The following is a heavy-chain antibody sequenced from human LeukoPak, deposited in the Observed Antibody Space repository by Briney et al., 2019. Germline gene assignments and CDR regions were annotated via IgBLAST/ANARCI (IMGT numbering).Heavy chain of an antibody. D-gene: IGHD3-22*01. CDR3: ARDYDSSAGDAFDI. CDR1: GFTFSSYS. Sequence: GGSLRLSCAASGFTFSSYSMNWVRQAPGKGLESVSSISSSSSYIYYADSVKGRFTISRDNAKNSLYLQMNSLIAEDTAVYYCARDYDSSAGDAFDIWGQGTMVTVSS. J-gene: IGHJ3*02. V-gene: IGHV3-21*01. CDR2: ISSSSSYI.